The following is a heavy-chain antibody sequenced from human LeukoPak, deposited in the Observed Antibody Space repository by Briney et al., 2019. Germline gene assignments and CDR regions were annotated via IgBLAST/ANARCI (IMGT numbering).Heavy chain of an antibody. V-gene: IGHV4-4*02. J-gene: IGHJ5*02. Sequence: SGTLSLTCAVSGGSISSSNWWSWVRQPPGKGLEWIGEIYHSGSTNYNPSLKSRVTISVDTSKNQFSLKLSSVTAADTAVYYCARFKRTYYYDSSGPWGQGTLVTVSS. CDR1: GGSISSSNW. CDR2: IYHSGST. D-gene: IGHD3-22*01. CDR3: ARFKRTYYYDSSGP.